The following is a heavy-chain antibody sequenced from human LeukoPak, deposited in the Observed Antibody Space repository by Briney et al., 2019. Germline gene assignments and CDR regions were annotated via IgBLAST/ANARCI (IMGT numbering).Heavy chain of an antibody. CDR3: AREITMIVGGAFDI. J-gene: IGHJ3*02. CDR2: IYHSGST. V-gene: IGHV4-38-2*02. Sequence: SETLSLTCTVSGYSISSGYYWGWIRQPPGKGLEWIGSIYHSGSTYYNPSLKSRLTISVDTSKNQFSLKLSSVTAADTAVYYCAREITMIVGGAFDIWGQGTMVTVSS. D-gene: IGHD3-22*01. CDR1: GYSISSGYY.